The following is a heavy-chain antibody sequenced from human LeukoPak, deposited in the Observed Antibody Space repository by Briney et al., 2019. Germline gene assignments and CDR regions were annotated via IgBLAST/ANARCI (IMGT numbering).Heavy chain of an antibody. CDR2: IYTSGST. CDR3: ARSKRPTQAYHWNSYWYFDL. D-gene: IGHD1-7*01. CDR1: GGSISSYY. J-gene: IGHJ2*01. Sequence: SETLSLTCTVSGGSISSYYWSWIRQPAGKGLEWIGRIYTSGSTNYNPSLKSRVTMSVDTSKNQFSLKLSSVTAADTAVYYCARSKRPTQAYHWNSYWYFDLWGRGTLVTVSS. V-gene: IGHV4-4*07.